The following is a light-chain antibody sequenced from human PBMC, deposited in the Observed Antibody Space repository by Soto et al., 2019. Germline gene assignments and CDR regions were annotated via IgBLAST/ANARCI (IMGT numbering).Light chain of an antibody. CDR1: KSVSSD. J-gene: IGKJ4*01. CDR2: GAS. V-gene: IGKV3D-15*01. Sequence: EIVMTQSPATLSVSPGEKAPLSCRASKSVSSDLACYQQKPGQAPRLLIYGASIRATGIPARFSGSGSGSEFTLTISSLQSEAFAFYDCQQYQNCPPLTFGGGTKVEIK. CDR3: QQYQNCPPLT.